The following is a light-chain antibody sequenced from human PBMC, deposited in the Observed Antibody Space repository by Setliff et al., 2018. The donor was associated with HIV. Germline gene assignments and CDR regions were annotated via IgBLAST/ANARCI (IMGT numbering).Light chain of an antibody. CDR2: EVR. J-gene: IGLJ1*01. CDR3: SSYAITNTLP. Sequence: QSVLTQPASVSGSPGQSITISCTGTSSDVGGYNHVSWYQQHPGKAPKLIISEVRNRPSGISSRFSGSKSGNTASLTISGLQAEDEAEYYCSSYAITNTLPFGTGTKGTVL. V-gene: IGLV2-14*01. CDR1: SSDVGGYNH.